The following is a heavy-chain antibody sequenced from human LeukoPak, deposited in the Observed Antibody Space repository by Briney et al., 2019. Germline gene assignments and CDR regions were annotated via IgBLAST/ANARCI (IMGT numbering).Heavy chain of an antibody. V-gene: IGHV3-30*02. CDR3: AKKKSTDILTGYTEGIGY. CDR1: GFTFSSYG. Sequence: GGSLRLSCAASGFTFSSYGMHWVRQAPGKGLEWVAFIRYDGSNKYYADSVKGRFTISRDNSKNTLYLQMNSLRAEDTAVYYCAKKKSTDILTGYTEGIGYWGQGTLVTVSS. D-gene: IGHD3-9*01. J-gene: IGHJ4*02. CDR2: IRYDGSNK.